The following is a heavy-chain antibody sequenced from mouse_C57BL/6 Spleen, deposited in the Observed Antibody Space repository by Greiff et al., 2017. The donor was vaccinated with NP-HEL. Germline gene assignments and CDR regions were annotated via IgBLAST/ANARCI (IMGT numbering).Heavy chain of an antibody. V-gene: IGHV1-42*01. CDR3: ARKHSNYPYYFDY. J-gene: IGHJ2*01. D-gene: IGHD2-5*01. Sequence: VQLKESGPELVKPGASVKISCKASGYSFTGYYMNWVKQSPEKSLEWIGEINPSTGGTTYNQKFKAKATLTVDKSSSTAYMQLKSLTSEDSAVYYCARKHSNYPYYFDYWGQGTTLTVSS. CDR1: GYSFTGYY. CDR2: INPSTGGT.